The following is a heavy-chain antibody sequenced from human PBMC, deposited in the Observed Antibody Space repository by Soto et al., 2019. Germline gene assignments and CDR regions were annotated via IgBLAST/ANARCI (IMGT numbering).Heavy chain of an antibody. V-gene: IGHV1-18*01. CDR2: ISAYNGNT. J-gene: IGHJ6*03. Sequence: GASVKVSCKDSGXTFTSNGISWVRQAPGQGLEWMGWISAYNGNTNYAQKLQGRVTMTTDTSTSTAYMELRSLRSDDTAVYYCARLRLYYYYMDVWGKGTTVTVSS. CDR3: ARLRLYYYYMDV. D-gene: IGHD3-16*01. CDR1: GXTFTSNG.